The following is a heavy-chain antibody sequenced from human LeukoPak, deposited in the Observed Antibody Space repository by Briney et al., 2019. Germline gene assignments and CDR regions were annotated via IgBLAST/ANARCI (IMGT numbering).Heavy chain of an antibody. CDR2: IIPLLTRP. CDR3: AIVPKTGMPAIT. Sequence: SVKVSCKTSGGSINNYGINWVRQAPGQGLEWMGMIIPLLTRPKYAKKFQGRVTITADGSADTAYMEVSRLTSEDTAVFFCAIVPKTGMPAITWGPGTLVSVSS. CDR1: GGSINNYG. J-gene: IGHJ5*02. D-gene: IGHD6-6*01. V-gene: IGHV1-69*13.